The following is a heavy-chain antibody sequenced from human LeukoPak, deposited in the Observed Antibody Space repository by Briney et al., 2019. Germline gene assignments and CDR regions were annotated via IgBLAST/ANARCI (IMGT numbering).Heavy chain of an antibody. J-gene: IGHJ4*02. CDR1: GYSLTDLS. CDR2: FDPEDGEP. V-gene: IGHV1-24*01. D-gene: IGHD4-17*01. CDR3: AKSHGDYGLLDY. Sequence: ASVKVFCKVSGYSLTDLSLHRVRQAPGKGLEWMGGFDPEDGEPIYAQTFQGRLSMTEDTSKDTGYMELRTLRSEDTALYYCAKSHGDYGLLDYWGQGTLVTVSS.